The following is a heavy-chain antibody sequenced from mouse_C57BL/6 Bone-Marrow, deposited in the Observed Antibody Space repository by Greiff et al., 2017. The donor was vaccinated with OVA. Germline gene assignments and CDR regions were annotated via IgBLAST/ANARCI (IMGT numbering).Heavy chain of an antibody. D-gene: IGHD1-1*01. CDR2: IYPSDSET. Sequence: VQLQQPGAELVRPGSSVKLSCKASGYTFTSYWMDWVKQRPGQGLEWIGNIYPSDSETHYNQKFKDKATLTVDKSSSTAYMQLSSLTSEDSAVYYGARREYYYGSSYGYWGQGTTLTVSS. CDR1: GYTFTSYW. V-gene: IGHV1-61*01. CDR3: ARREYYYGSSYGY. J-gene: IGHJ2*01.